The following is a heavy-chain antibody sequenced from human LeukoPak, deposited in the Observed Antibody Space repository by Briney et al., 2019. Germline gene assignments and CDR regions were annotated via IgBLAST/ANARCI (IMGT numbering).Heavy chain of an antibody. D-gene: IGHD3-10*01. CDR3: ARGSHELLWFGELSYFDY. J-gene: IGHJ4*02. Sequence: GASVKVSCKASGYTFTSYYMHWVRQAPGQGLEWMGIINPSGGSTSYAQKFQGRVTMTRDTSTSTVYMELSSLRSEDTAVYYCARGSHELLWFGELSYFDYWGQGTLVIVSS. CDR2: INPSGGST. CDR1: GYTFTSYY. V-gene: IGHV1-46*01.